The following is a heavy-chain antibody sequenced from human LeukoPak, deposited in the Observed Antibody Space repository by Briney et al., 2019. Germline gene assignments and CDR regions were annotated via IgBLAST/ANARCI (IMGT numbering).Heavy chain of an antibody. D-gene: IGHD3-10*01. Sequence: ASVKVSCKVSGYTLIELSMHWVRQAPGKGLEWMGGFDPEDGETIYAQKFQGRVTMTEDTSTDTAYMELSSLRSEDTAVYYCATIYGLWFGEGDAFDIWGQGTMVTVSS. J-gene: IGHJ3*02. CDR3: ATIYGLWFGEGDAFDI. CDR2: FDPEDGET. V-gene: IGHV1-24*01. CDR1: GYTLIELS.